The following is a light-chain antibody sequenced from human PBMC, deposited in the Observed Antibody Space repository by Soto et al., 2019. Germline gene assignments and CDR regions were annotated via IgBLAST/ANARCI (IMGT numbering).Light chain of an antibody. CDR3: QHRSNWPQIT. CDR2: DAS. Sequence: EIVLTQSPATLSLSPGERATLSCRASQSVSSYLAWYQQKPGQAPRLLIYDASNRATGIPARFSGSGSGPDFTLTISSLEPADFAFYYCQHRSNWPQITFGQGTRLEIK. J-gene: IGKJ5*01. CDR1: QSVSSY. V-gene: IGKV3-11*01.